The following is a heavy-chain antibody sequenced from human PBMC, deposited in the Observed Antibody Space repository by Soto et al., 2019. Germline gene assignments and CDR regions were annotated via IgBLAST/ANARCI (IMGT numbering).Heavy chain of an antibody. J-gene: IGHJ2*01. CDR1: GGSISSYF. CDR3: ARDYGDTIVSLHYWYFDL. V-gene: IGHV4-59*12. Sequence: QVQLQESGPGLVKPSETLSLTYTVSGGSISSYFWSWIRQPPGKGLEWIGYISYSGSTYYNPPLKSRVTISVDTSKNQFSLKLRSVTAADTAVYYCARDYGDTIVSLHYWYFDLWGRGTLVTVSS. CDR2: ISYSGST. D-gene: IGHD4-17*01.